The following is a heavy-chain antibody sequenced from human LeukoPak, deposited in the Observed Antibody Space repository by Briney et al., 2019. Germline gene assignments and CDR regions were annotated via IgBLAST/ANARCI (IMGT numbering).Heavy chain of an antibody. J-gene: IGHJ4*02. D-gene: IGHD5-12*01. CDR2: ISGGGGNT. CDR1: KFAFSSYA. V-gene: IGHV3-23*01. Sequence: GGSLRLSCAASKFAFSSYAMSWVRQAPGKGLEWVSAISGGGGNTYYADSVKGRFTISRDNSKNTLYLQMNSLRAEDTAVYYCARAQHSGYERYQYYFDYWGQGTLVTVSS. CDR3: ARAQHSGYERYQYYFDY.